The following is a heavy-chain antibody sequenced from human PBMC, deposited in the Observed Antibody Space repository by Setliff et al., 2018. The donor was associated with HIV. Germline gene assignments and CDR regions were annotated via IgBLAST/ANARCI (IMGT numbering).Heavy chain of an antibody. V-gene: IGHV4-34*01. CDR1: GGSFSGYY. CDR3: NIYYYYYMDV. CDR2: INHSGST. J-gene: IGHJ6*03. Sequence: PSETLSPTCAVYGGSFSGYYWSWIRQPPGKGLEWIGEINHSGSTNYNPSPKSRVTISVDTSKNQFSLKLSSVTAADTAVYYCNIYYYYYMDVWGKGTTVTVSS.